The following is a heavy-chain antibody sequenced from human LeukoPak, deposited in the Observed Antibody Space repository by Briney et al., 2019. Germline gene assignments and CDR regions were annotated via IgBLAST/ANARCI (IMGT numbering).Heavy chain of an antibody. D-gene: IGHD2-15*01. V-gene: IGHV3-23*01. CDR1: GFTFSSYA. J-gene: IGHJ4*02. CDR3: AKDHPDCSGGSCYPENDY. Sequence: GGSLRLPCAASGFTFSSYAMSWVRQAPGKGLEWVSAISGSGGGTYYADSVKGRITISRDNSKNTLYLQMNSLRVEDTAVYYCAKDHPDCSGGSCYPENDYWGQGTLVTVSS. CDR2: ISGSGGGT.